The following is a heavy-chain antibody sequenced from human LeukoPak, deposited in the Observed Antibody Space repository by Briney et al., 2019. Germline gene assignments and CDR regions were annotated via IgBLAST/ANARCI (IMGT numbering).Heavy chain of an antibody. CDR3: ARPYDSSGYYYFDY. CDR1: GFSLSSSGVG. D-gene: IGHD3-22*01. CDR2: TYWNDDK. V-gene: IGHV2-5*01. Sequence: SGPTLVKPTQTLTLTCTFSGFSLSSSGVGVGWIRQPPGKALEWLALTYWNDDKRYSPSLKSRLTITKDTSKNQVVLTMTNMDPVDTATYYCARPYDSSGYYYFDYWGQGTLVTVSS. J-gene: IGHJ4*02.